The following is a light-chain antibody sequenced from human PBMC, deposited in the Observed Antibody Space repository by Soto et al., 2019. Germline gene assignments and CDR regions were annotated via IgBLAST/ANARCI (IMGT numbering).Light chain of an antibody. J-gene: IGLJ3*02. CDR2: YKSDSDY. V-gene: IGLV5-45*03. CDR3: MIWHNSAWV. Sequence: QLVLTQPSSLSASPGASASLTCTLGSGINIGTYRIYWYQQKPGSPPQYLLRYKSDSDYQQGSGVPSRFSGSKDASANAGILFISGLHSEDEADYYCMIWHNSAWVFGGGTKLTVL. CDR1: SGINIGTYR.